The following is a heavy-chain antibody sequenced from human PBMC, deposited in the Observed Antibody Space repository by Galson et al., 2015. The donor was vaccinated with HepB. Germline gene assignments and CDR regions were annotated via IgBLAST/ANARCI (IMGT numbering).Heavy chain of an antibody. D-gene: IGHD3-10*01. V-gene: IGHV4-59*13. J-gene: IGHJ3*02. CDR2: IYHDGRT. CDR1: GGSINTYY. Sequence: ETLSLTCSASGGSINTYYWSWVRQPPGGGLEGFGIIYHDGRTNYTHSLGSRVTISVDTSKNQFSLNLNSVTAADTAVYYCARAEPLWVGDLSTTGTIDMWGQGTMVTVSA. CDR3: ARAEPLWVGDLSTTGTIDM.